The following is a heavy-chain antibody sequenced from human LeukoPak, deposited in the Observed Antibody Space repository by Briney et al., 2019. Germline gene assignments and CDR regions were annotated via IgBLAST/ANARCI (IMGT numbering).Heavy chain of an antibody. CDR1: GFTFSSYS. D-gene: IGHD7-27*01. Sequence: PGGSLRLSCAASGFTFSSYSMNCVRQAPGKGLEWVSSISSSSSYIYYADSVKGRFTISRDNAKNSLYLQMNSLRAEDTAVYYCERVTQLGMGRSYYYGMDVWGQGTTVTVSS. V-gene: IGHV3-21*04. CDR3: ERVTQLGMGRSYYYGMDV. J-gene: IGHJ6*02. CDR2: ISSSSSYI.